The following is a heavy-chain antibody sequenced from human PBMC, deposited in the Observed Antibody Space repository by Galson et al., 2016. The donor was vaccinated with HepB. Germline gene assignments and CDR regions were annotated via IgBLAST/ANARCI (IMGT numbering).Heavy chain of an antibody. D-gene: IGHD4-23*01. CDR2: IKNKVDGGTT. J-gene: IGHJ5*02. V-gene: IGHV3-15*01. Sequence: SLRLSCAASGLTFTNAWMTWVRQAPGRGLEWVGHIKNKVDGGTTDYAAPVKDRFTISRDDSTDTLFLQMNSLKTEDTAIYYCSRAVITPGLDLWGQGTLVTVSS. CDR3: SRAVITPGLDL. CDR1: GLTFTNAW.